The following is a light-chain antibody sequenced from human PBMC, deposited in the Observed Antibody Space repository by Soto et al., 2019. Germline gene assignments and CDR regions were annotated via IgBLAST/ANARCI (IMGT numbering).Light chain of an antibody. CDR2: WAS. J-gene: IGKJ2*01. Sequence: DIVMTQSPDSLAVSLGERATINCKSSQSVLYFSNNKNYLAWYQQKPGQPPKLLIYWASTRESGVPDRFSGSGSGTDFTLTISSLRAEDVAVYYCQQYYTTPYTFGQGTKLEIK. CDR1: QSVLYFSNNKNY. V-gene: IGKV4-1*01. CDR3: QQYYTTPYT.